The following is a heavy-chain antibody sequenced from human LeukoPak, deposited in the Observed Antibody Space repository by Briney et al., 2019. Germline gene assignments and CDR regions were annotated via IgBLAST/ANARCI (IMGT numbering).Heavy chain of an antibody. CDR2: IYSGGST. J-gene: IGHJ4*02. Sequence: GGSLRLSCAASGFTVGSNYMNWVRQAPGKGLEWVSVIYSGGSTYYADSVKGRFTISRDNSKNTLYLQMNSLRAEDTAVYYCARSRYGTTWSSSWEFDYWGQGTLVTVSS. CDR3: ARSRYGTTWSSSWEFDY. CDR1: GFTVGSNY. D-gene: IGHD6-13*01. V-gene: IGHV3-66*01.